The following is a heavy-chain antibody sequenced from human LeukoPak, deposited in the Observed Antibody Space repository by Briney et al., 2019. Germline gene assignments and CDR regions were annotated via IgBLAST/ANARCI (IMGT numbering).Heavy chain of an antibody. D-gene: IGHD6-13*01. Sequence: PGGSLRLSCAASGFTFSSYAMHWVRQALGKGLEWVAVISYDGSNKYYADSVKGRFTISRDNSKNTLYLQMNSLRAEDTAVYYCARQFGYSSSWELGDYYYYGMDVWGQGTTVTVSS. J-gene: IGHJ6*02. CDR3: ARQFGYSSSWELGDYYYYGMDV. V-gene: IGHV3-30-3*01. CDR2: ISYDGSNK. CDR1: GFTFSSYA.